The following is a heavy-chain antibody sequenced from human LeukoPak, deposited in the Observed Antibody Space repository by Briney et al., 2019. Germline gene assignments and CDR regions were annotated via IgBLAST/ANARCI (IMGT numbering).Heavy chain of an antibody. CDR1: GFTFSSYW. V-gene: IGHV3-7*01. CDR3: AKDLSRTAVAGHDY. Sequence: RPGGSLRLSCVASGFTFSSYWLSWVRQAPGKGLEWVAKINQDGSEKYYVDSVKGRFTISRDNSKNTLYLQMNSLRAEDTAVYYCAKDLSRTAVAGHDYWGQGTLVTVSS. CDR2: INQDGSEK. J-gene: IGHJ4*02. D-gene: IGHD6-19*01.